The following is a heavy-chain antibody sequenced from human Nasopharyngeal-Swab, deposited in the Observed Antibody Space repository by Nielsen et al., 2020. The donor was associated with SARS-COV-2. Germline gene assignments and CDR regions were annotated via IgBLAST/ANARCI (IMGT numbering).Heavy chain of an antibody. Sequence: VRQAPGKGLEWVSAISGSGGSTYCADSVKGRFTISRDNSKNTLYLQMNSLRAEDTAVYYCAKGIRYGDYVFDYWGQGTLVTV. D-gene: IGHD4-17*01. V-gene: IGHV3-23*01. J-gene: IGHJ4*02. CDR2: ISGSGGST. CDR3: AKGIRYGDYVFDY.